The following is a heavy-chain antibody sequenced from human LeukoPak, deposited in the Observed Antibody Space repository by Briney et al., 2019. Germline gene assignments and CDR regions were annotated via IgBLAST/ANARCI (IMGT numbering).Heavy chain of an antibody. Sequence: SVKVSCKASGGTFSSYAISWVRQAPGQGLEWMGGIIPILGTANYAQKFQGRVTITADESTSTAYMELSSLRSEDTAVYYCAGDLIWSGHNWFDPWGQGTLVTVSS. D-gene: IGHD3-3*01. CDR1: GGTFSSYA. CDR2: IIPILGTA. V-gene: IGHV1-69*13. CDR3: AGDLIWSGHNWFDP. J-gene: IGHJ5*02.